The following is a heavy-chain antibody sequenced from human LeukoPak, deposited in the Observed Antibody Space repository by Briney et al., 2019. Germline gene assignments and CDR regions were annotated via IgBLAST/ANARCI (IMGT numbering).Heavy chain of an antibody. CDR3: AKAIRPRNDYGDSPYYFDY. V-gene: IGHV3-48*03. Sequence: GGSLRLSCAASGFTFSSYEMNWVRQAPGKGLEWVSYISSSGSTIYYADSVKGRFTISRDNAKNSLYLQMNSLRAEDTAVYYCAKAIRPRNDYGDSPYYFDYWGQGTLVTVSS. J-gene: IGHJ4*02. CDR1: GFTFSSYE. CDR2: ISSSGSTI. D-gene: IGHD4-17*01.